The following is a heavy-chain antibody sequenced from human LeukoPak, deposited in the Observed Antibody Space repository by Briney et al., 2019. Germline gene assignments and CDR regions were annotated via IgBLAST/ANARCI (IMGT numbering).Heavy chain of an antibody. CDR3: ARRPFGGSYEYFGY. D-gene: IGHD1-26*01. CDR1: GGTFSSYA. CDR2: IIPIFGTA. Sequence: ASVKVSCKASGGTFSSYAISWVRQAPGQGLEWMGGIIPIFGTANYAQKFQGRVTITADESTSTAYMELSSLRSEDTAVYYCARRPFGGSYEYFGYWGQGTLVTVSS. J-gene: IGHJ4*02. V-gene: IGHV1-69*13.